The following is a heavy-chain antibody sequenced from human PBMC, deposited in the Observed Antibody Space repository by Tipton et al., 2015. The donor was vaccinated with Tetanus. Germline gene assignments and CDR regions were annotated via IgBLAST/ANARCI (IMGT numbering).Heavy chain of an antibody. D-gene: IGHD5-24*01. CDR2: INPSGGST. CDR3: ARTEGGDGYNFDAFDI. V-gene: IGHV1-46*01. Sequence: QLVQSGAEVKKPGASVKVSCKASGYTFTSYYMHWVRQAPGQGLEWMGIINPSGGSTSYAQKLQGRVTMTTDTSTSTAYMELRSLRSDDTAVYYCARTEGGDGYNFDAFDIWGQGTMVTVSS. CDR1: GYTFTSYY. J-gene: IGHJ3*02.